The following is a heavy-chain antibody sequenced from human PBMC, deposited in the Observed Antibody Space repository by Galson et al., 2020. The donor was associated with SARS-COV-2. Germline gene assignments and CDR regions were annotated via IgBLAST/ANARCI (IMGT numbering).Heavy chain of an antibody. CDR2: TRNKAKSYTT. V-gene: IGHV3-72*01. CDR3: ARDWYGLEV. Sequence: GGSLRLSCETSGFTFSDYYIDWVRQAPGRWLEWVGRTRNKAKSYTTEYSASVKSRFTISRDEAKNSLYLQMNSLKTEDTAVYYCARDWYGLEVWGQGTRVTVYS. J-gene: IGHJ6*02. CDR1: GFTFSDYY.